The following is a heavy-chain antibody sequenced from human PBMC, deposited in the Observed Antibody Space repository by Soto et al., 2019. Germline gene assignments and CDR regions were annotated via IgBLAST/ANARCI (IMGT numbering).Heavy chain of an antibody. CDR2: FDYSERT. J-gene: IGHJ6*02. V-gene: IGHV4-30-4*01. Sequence: PSETLSLPCTVSGDSISNSEYYWNWIRQSPGKGLECIASFDYSERTYYTPSLKSRVVISADTSKTLFSLKLRSVTAAATALYFCTRDGPYYYGLGVWDQRTTFTVAS. CDR3: TRDGPYYYGLGV. CDR1: GDSISNSEYY.